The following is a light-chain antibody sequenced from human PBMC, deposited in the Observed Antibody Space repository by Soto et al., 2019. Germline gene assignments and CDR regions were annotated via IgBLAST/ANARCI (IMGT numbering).Light chain of an antibody. CDR2: DAS. J-gene: IGKJ2*01. CDR3: QQYNSYSRT. Sequence: DIQMTQSPSTLSASVGDRVTITCRASQSISSWLAWYQQKPGKALKLLIYDASSLDSGVPSTFSGSGSGTEFTLTISSLQPDDFATYYCQQYNSYSRTFGQGTKLEIK. V-gene: IGKV1-5*01. CDR1: QSISSW.